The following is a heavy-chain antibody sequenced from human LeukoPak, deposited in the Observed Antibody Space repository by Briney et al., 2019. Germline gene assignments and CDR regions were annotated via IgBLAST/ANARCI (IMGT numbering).Heavy chain of an antibody. J-gene: IGHJ3*02. CDR2: TYYRSKWRI. D-gene: IGHD2/OR15-2a*01. CDR3: ARGKYSAFDI. CDR1: GDSVSSNNIA. V-gene: IGHV6-1*01. Sequence: SQTLSLTCGISGDSVSSNNIAWNWIRQYPSRGLEWLGRTYYRSKWRIDYAVSVKSRITINSDTSKNQFSLQLESVTPDDTAVYYCARGKYSAFDIWGQGTMVTVSS.